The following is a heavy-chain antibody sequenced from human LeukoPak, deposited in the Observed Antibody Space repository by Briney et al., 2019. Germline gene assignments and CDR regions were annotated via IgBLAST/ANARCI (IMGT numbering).Heavy chain of an antibody. CDR2: IKQDGSEK. D-gene: IGHD3-22*01. V-gene: IGHV3-7*01. CDR3: ARDGYDSSGYYYPEYFQH. J-gene: IGHJ1*01. Sequence: GGSLRLSCAASGFTFSRYWMTWVRQAPGKGLEWVANIKQDGSEKYYVDSVKGRFTISRDNAKNSLYLQMNSLRAEDTAVYYCARDGYDSSGYYYPEYFQHWGQGTLVTVSS. CDR1: GFTFSRYW.